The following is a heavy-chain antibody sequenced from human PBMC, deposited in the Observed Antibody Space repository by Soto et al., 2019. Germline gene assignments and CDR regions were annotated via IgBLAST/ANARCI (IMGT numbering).Heavy chain of an antibody. J-gene: IGHJ6*02. CDR3: ARQMVRGVTYYYGMDV. CDR1: GYSFTSYW. Sequence: GESLKISCKGSGYSFTSYWIGWVRQMPGKGLEWMGIIYPGDSDTRYSPSFQGQVTISADKSISTAYLQWSSLKASDTAMYYCARQMVRGVTYYYGMDVWGQGTTVTVSS. D-gene: IGHD3-10*01. CDR2: IYPGDSDT. V-gene: IGHV5-51*01.